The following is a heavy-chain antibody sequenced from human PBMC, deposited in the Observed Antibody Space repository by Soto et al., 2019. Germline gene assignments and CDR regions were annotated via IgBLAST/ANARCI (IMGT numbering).Heavy chain of an antibody. J-gene: IGHJ4*02. CDR3: AKALSSRVVISTCFDY. CDR2: ISYDGRSK. V-gene: IGHV3-30*18. Sequence: QVQLVESGGGVVQPGRSLRLTCAASGFTFSSYAMHWVRQAPGKGLEWVAVISYDGRSKYYADSIKGRFTISSDNSKNTLYLQMTDLRPEDSAVYYCAKALSSRVVISTCFDYWGQGTLATVSS. CDR1: GFTFSSYA. D-gene: IGHD3-22*01.